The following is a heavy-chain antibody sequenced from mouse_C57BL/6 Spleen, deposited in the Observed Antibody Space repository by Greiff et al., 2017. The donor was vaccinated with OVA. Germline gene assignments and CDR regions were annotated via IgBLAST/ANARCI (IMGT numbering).Heavy chain of an antibody. V-gene: IGHV1-54*01. Sequence: QVQLQQSGAELVRPGTSVKVSCKASGYAFTNYLIEWVKQRPGQGLEWIGVINPGSGGTNYNEKFKGKATLTADKSSSTAYMQLSSLTSEDAAVYFCARWGASFAYWGQGTLVTVSA. CDR2: INPGSGGT. CDR1: GYAFTNYL. J-gene: IGHJ3*01. CDR3: ARWGASFAY.